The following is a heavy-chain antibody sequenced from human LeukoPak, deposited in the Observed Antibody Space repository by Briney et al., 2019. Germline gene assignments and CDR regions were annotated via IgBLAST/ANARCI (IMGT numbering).Heavy chain of an antibody. J-gene: IGHJ4*02. D-gene: IGHD3-16*01. V-gene: IGHV4-59*01. CDR2: IYYSGST. CDR1: GGSFSTYY. Sequence: SETLSLTCAVSGGSFSTYYWSWVRQPPGKELEWVGYIYYSGSTDYNASLKSRVTISLEKSKNKFYLNMNCVTAGDTAVYYCARAVITFAAAVATAFDYWGQGTLVTVSS. CDR3: ARAVITFAAAVATAFDY.